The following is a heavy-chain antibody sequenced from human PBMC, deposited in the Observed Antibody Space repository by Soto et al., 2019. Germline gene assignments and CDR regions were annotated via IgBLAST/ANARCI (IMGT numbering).Heavy chain of an antibody. J-gene: IGHJ6*02. CDR2: ISYDGSNK. V-gene: IGHV3-30-3*01. Sequence: QVQLVESGGGVVQPGRSLRLSCAASGFTFSSYAMHWVRQAPGKGLEWVAVISYDGSNKYYADSVKGRFTISRDNSKNTMYLQMISLRAEDTAVYYCARDRGRRGYSYGFCVAGMDVWGQGTTFTVSS. CDR1: GFTFSSYA. D-gene: IGHD5-18*01. CDR3: ARDRGRRGYSYGFCVAGMDV.